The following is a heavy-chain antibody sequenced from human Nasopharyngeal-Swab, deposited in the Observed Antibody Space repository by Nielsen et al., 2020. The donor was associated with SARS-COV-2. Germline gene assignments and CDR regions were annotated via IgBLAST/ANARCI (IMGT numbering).Heavy chain of an antibody. CDR3: ATAWAYYYDSSGYDY. V-gene: IGHV1-24*01. D-gene: IGHD3-22*01. J-gene: IGHJ4*02. Sequence: ASVKVSCNVSGYTLTELSMHWVRQAPGKGLEWMVGFNPEDGETIYAQKFQGRVTMTEDTSTDTAYMELSSLRSEDTAVYYCATAWAYYYDSSGYDYWGQGTLVTVSS. CDR2: FNPEDGET. CDR1: GYTLTELS.